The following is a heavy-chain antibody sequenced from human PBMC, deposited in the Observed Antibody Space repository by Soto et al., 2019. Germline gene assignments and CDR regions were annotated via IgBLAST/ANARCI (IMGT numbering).Heavy chain of an antibody. V-gene: IGHV3-33*01. CDR1: GFTFSSYG. J-gene: IGHJ4*02. CDR3: ARDPSQYSYGRLGY. D-gene: IGHD5-18*01. Sequence: QVQLVESGGGVVQPGRSLRLSCAASGFTFSSYGMHWVRQAPGKGLGWVAVIWYDGSNKYYADSVKGRFTISRDNSKNTLYLQMNSLRAEDTAVYYCARDPSQYSYGRLGYWGQGTLVTVSS. CDR2: IWYDGSNK.